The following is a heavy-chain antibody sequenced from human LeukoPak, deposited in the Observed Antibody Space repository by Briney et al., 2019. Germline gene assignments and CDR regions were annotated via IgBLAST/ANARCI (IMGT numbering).Heavy chain of an antibody. D-gene: IGHD3-3*01. CDR3: ASYDFWSGYSFDY. Sequence: SVKVSCKASGGTFSSYAISWVRQAPGQGLEWMGGIIPIFGTANYAQKFQGRVTMTTDTSTSTAYMELRSLRSDDTAVYYCASYDFWSGYSFDYWGQGTLVTVSS. J-gene: IGHJ4*02. V-gene: IGHV1-69*05. CDR1: GGTFSSYA. CDR2: IIPIFGTA.